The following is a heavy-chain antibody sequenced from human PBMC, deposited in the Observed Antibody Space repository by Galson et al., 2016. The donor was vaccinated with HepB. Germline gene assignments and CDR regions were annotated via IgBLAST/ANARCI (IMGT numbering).Heavy chain of an antibody. CDR1: GFTFSSYG. CDR2: ISYDGSDK. V-gene: IGHV3-30*18. D-gene: IGHD1-1*01. CDR3: AKDVWRGSGTDYYGMDV. Sequence: SLRLSCAAYGFTFSSYGMHWVRQAPGKGLEWVAVISYDGSDKYYADSVKGRFTISRDNSKKTLYLQMSSLRAEDTAVYYCAKDVWRGSGTDYYGMDVWGQRTTVTVSS. J-gene: IGHJ6*02.